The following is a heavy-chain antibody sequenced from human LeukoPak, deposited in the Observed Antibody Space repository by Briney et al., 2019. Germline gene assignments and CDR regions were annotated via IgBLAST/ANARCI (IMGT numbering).Heavy chain of an antibody. CDR3: ARVPSEIGGYYPQHLLH. V-gene: IGHV3-74*01. J-gene: IGHJ1*01. CDR1: GLTFSSYW. D-gene: IGHD3-22*01. CDR2: IKSDGST. Sequence: PGGSLRLSCAASGLTFSSYWMHWVRQAPGKGLVWVSRIKSDGSTRYADSVKGRFTISSDYVKNTVSLQMNSLRAEDTGVYYCARVPSEIGGYYPQHLLHGREGTLVTVSP.